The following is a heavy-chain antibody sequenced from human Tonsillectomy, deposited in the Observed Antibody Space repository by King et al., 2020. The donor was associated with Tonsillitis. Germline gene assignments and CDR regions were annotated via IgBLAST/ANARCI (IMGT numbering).Heavy chain of an antibody. CDR1: GGSIIGYY. Sequence: QLQESGPGLVKPSETLSLTCTVSGGSIIGYYWSWIRQPAGKGLEWIGRIYTSGSTNYNPSLKSRVTLSVDTSKNQFSLTLSSVTAADTAVYYCAREYEMATRSFDYWGRGTLVTVSS. CDR2: IYTSGST. CDR3: AREYEMATRSFDY. J-gene: IGHJ4*02. V-gene: IGHV4-4*07. D-gene: IGHD5-24*01.